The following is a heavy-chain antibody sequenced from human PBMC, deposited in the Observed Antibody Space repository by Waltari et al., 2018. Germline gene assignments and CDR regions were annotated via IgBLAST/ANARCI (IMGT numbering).Heavy chain of an antibody. Sequence: QVQLVESGGGVVQPGRSLRLSCAASGFTFSSYGMHWVRQAPGKGLEWVAVISYDGSNKYYADSVKGRFTISRDNSKNTLYLQMNSLRAEDTAVYYCARTYSYGLWEFDYWGQGTLVTVSS. V-gene: IGHV3-30*03. CDR2: ISYDGSNK. CDR1: GFTFSSYG. CDR3: ARTYSYGLWEFDY. J-gene: IGHJ4*02. D-gene: IGHD5-18*01.